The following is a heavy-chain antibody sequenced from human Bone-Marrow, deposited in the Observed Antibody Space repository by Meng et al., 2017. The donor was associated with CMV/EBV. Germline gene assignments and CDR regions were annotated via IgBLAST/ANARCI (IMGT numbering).Heavy chain of an antibody. J-gene: IGHJ4*02. CDR1: GYSISTYW. D-gene: IGHD2-15*01. CDR3: ARRDIKSSNPGYFEF. V-gene: IGHV5-51*01. CDR2: IYPGDSDT. Sequence: ESLKISCQGSGYSISTYWIGWVRQMPGKGLEWMGIIYPGDSDTRYSPSFQGQVTISADRSISTAYLQWSSLKASDTAIYYCARRDIKSSNPGYFEFWGQGTLVAVSS.